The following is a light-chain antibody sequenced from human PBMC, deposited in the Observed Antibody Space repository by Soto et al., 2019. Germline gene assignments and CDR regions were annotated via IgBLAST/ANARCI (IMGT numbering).Light chain of an antibody. J-gene: IGKJ4*01. CDR1: QSVSTN. Sequence: ETVMTQSPATLSVSPGERATLSCGASQSVSTNLAWYQQKPGQVPRLLIYGASTRASDIPARFSGSVSGTEFTRTISSLQSEDFAVYYCQQYNEWPLTFGGGTKVEIE. V-gene: IGKV3-15*01. CDR3: QQYNEWPLT. CDR2: GAS.